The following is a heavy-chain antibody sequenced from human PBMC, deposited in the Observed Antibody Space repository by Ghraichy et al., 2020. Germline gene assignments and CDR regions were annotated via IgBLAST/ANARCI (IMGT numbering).Heavy chain of an antibody. V-gene: IGHV3-7*01. CDR3: ARASGWNYGGDYYYYGMDV. CDR1: AFTFSNYW. CDR2: IKQDGSEK. Sequence: GGSLRLSCAASAFTFSNYWMNWVRQAPGKRLEWVANIKQDGSEKYYVDSVKGRFTISRDNAKNSLYLQMNSLRAEDTAVYYWARASGWNYGGDYYYYGMDVWGHGTTVTVSS. D-gene: IGHD1-7*01. J-gene: IGHJ6*02.